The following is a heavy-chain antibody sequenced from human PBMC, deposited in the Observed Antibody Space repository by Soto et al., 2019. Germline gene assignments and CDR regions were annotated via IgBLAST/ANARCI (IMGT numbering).Heavy chain of an antibody. J-gene: IGHJ4*02. CDR1: GYSITNGYY. CDR2: IYHSGNT. D-gene: IGHD3-3*02. CDR3: ERVKLAGRGSFDD. Sequence: GPGPVISSETLSLTCAVSGYSITNGYYWGWIRQPPGKGLEWIGSIYHSGNTYYNPSLKSRVTLSIDTSKNQFSLKLRSVTAADTAMYYCERVKLAGRGSFDDWGQGTLVTVSS. V-gene: IGHV4-38-2*01.